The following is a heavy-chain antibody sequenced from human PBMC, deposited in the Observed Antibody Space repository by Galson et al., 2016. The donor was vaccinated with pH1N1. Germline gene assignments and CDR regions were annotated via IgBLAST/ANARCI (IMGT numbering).Heavy chain of an antibody. CDR3: ATPRGSSSLDFDY. J-gene: IGHJ4*02. Sequence: QSGAEVKKPGESLKISCKGSGYSFSNSWIVWVRQMPGKGLEWMGIIYLGDSDTTNSPSFQGQVTISADKSISTAYLQWSSLKASYTAIYYCATPRGSSSLDFDYWGQGTLVTVSS. CDR1: GYSFSNSW. CDR2: IYLGDSDT. V-gene: IGHV5-51*01. D-gene: IGHD1-26*01.